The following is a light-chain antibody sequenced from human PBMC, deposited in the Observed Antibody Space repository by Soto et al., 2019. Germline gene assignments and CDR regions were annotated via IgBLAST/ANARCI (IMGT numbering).Light chain of an antibody. J-gene: IGKJ4*01. V-gene: IGKV1-33*01. CDR2: DAS. CDR3: QQYVHKIT. Sequence: DIQMTQSPSSLSASVGDRVTITCQARQDISNHLHWYQQKSGKAPKLLIYDASNLKTGVPSRFSGSGSGADFTFTISSLQPDDIATYYCQQYVHKITFGGGNKVEIK. CDR1: QDISNH.